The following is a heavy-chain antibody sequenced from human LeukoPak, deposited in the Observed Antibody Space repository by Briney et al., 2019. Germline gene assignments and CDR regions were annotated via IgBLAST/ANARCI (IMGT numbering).Heavy chain of an antibody. CDR3: ARAVDSGSYGMDV. Sequence: ASVKVSCKASGYTFTSYYIYWVRQAPGQGLEWMGIINPSGGSTTYAQKFQGRVTMTRDTSTSIIYMELSSLKSEDTAVYYCARAVDSGSYGMDVWGRGTTVTVSS. V-gene: IGHV1-46*01. J-gene: IGHJ6*02. CDR1: GYTFTSYY. CDR2: INPSGGST. D-gene: IGHD6-19*01.